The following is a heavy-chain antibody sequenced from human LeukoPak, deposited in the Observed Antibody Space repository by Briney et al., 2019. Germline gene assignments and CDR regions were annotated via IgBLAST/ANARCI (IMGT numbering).Heavy chain of an antibody. CDR2: MNPNSGNT. Sequence: ASVKVSCKASGYTVTSHDINWVRQATGQGLEWMGWMNPNSGNTGYAQKFQGRVTMTRNTSISTAYMELRSLRSDDTAVYYCAREARLIVATILDYWGQGTLVTVSS. J-gene: IGHJ4*02. CDR3: AREARLIVATILDY. CDR1: GYTVTSHD. V-gene: IGHV1-8*01. D-gene: IGHD5-12*01.